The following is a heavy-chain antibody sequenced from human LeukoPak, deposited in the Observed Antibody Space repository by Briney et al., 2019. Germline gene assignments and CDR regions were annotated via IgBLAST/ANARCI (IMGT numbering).Heavy chain of an antibody. J-gene: IGHJ4*02. D-gene: IGHD2-2*01. V-gene: IGHV3-23*01. CDR3: AKGGLLPFDY. Sequence: GGSLRLSCAASGFTFSRYAMIWVRQAPGKGLEWVSAISGSGGSTFYADSVKGRFTLPRHHSKHTLYPQMNSLRAEDTAVYYCAKGGLLPFDYWGQGTLVSVSS. CDR2: ISGSGGST. CDR1: GFTFSRYA.